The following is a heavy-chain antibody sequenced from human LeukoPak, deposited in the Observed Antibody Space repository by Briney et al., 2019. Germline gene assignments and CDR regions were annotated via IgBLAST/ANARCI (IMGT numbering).Heavy chain of an antibody. J-gene: IGHJ4*02. Sequence: SETLSLTCTVSGGSISDYYWSWIRQPPGKGLEWIGYIYCSGSTNYNPSLKSRVTMSVDTSKNQFSLELSSVTAADTAVYYCARGGVVPTALPYYFDYWGQGTLVTVSS. CDR2: IYCSGST. CDR1: GGSISDYY. V-gene: IGHV4-59*01. D-gene: IGHD2-2*01. CDR3: ARGGVVPTALPYYFDY.